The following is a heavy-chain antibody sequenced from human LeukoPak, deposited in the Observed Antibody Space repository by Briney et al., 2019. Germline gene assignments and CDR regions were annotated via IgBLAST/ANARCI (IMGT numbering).Heavy chain of an antibody. CDR3: AKDRDYSNFVHYFFDC. CDR2: IRYDGTNK. D-gene: IGHD4-11*01. J-gene: IGHJ4*02. CDR1: GFTFSSYG. V-gene: IGHV3-30*02. Sequence: GGSLRLSCAASGFTFSSYGMHWVRQAPGKGLEWVAFIRYDGTNKYQADSVKGRFTISRDNSKNTLYLQMNSLRAEDTAVYYCAKDRDYSNFVHYFFDCWGQGTLVTVSS.